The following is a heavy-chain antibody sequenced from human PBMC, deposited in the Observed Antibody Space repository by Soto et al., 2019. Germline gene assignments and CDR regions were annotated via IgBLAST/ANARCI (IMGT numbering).Heavy chain of an antibody. CDR1: GERFNTYG. D-gene: IGHD4-17*01. J-gene: IGHJ4*02. CDR3: ARWAGQVRDYGGPFDY. Sequence: ASVKVSCKASGERFNTYGISWVRQAPGQGLEWMGWISTYNTNTNYAPKFQGRLLLTTDTSTTTVHMELRSLRPNDTAVYYCARWAGQVRDYGGPFDYWGQGTLVTVSS. CDR2: ISTYNTNT. V-gene: IGHV1-18*04.